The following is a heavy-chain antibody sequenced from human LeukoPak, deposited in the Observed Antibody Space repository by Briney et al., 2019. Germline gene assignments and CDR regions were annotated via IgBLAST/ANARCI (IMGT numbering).Heavy chain of an antibody. D-gene: IGHD6-13*01. V-gene: IGHV1-69*13. J-gene: IGHJ5*02. Sequence: SVKVSCKASGGTFSSYAISWVRQAPGQGLEWMGGIIPIFGTANYAQKFQGRVTITADESTSTAYMELSSLRSEDTAVYYCARDHYSSSWYPGDWFDPWGQGTLVTVSS. CDR2: IIPIFGTA. CDR3: ARDHYSSSWYPGDWFDP. CDR1: GGTFSSYA.